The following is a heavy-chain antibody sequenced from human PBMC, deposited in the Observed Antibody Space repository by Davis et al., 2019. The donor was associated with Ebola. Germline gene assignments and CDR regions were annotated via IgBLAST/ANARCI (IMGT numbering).Heavy chain of an antibody. CDR2: IYYSGST. CDR1: GGSISSYY. V-gene: IGHV4-59*01. D-gene: IGHD2-21*01. CDR3: ARSLGIYCGGDCYNFDY. J-gene: IGHJ4*02. Sequence: PSETLSLTCTVSGGSISSYYWSWIRQPPGKGLEWIGYIYYSGSTNYNPSLKSRVTISVDTSKNQFSLKRSSVTAADTAVYYCARSLGIYCGGDCYNFDYWGQGTLVTVSS.